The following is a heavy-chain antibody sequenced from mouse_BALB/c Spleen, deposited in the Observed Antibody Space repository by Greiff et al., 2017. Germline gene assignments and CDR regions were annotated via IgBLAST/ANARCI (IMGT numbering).Heavy chain of an antibody. CDR2: ISTYYGNT. J-gene: IGHJ3*01. V-gene: IGHV1-67*01. Sequence: QVQLQQSGPELVRPGVSVKLSCKGSGYTFTDYAMHWVKQSPAKSLEWIGVISTYYGNTNYNQKFKGKATMTVDKSSSTAYMELARLTSEESAIYYCAREGETGTVCAYWGQGTLVTVSA. D-gene: IGHD4-1*01. CDR1: GYTFTDYA. CDR3: AREGETGTVCAY.